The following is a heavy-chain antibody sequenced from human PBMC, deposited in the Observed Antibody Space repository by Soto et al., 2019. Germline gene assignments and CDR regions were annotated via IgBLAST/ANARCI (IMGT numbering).Heavy chain of an antibody. D-gene: IGHD3-22*01. V-gene: IGHV3-64D*06. CDR2: ILSNGGST. CDR1: GFTFRDYG. Sequence: GSLSLSFSASGFTFRDYGMHWVRQAPGKGLEFVAAILSNGGSTYYADSVKGRFTISRDNSKNTLYLQMSSLRAEDTAVYYCVKEREYRYDSSGYYFDYWGQGTLVTVSS. CDR3: VKEREYRYDSSGYYFDY. J-gene: IGHJ4*02.